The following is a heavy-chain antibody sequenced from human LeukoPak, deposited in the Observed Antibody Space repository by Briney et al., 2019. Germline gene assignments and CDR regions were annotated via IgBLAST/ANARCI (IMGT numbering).Heavy chain of an antibody. D-gene: IGHD6-6*01. CDR1: GFTFSSHS. V-gene: IGHV3-48*01. CDR2: ISTSSTTI. CDR3: ARDQEQLGPYYYYGMDV. J-gene: IGHJ6*02. Sequence: GGSLRLSCAASGFTFSSHSMNWVRQAPGKGLEWVSYISTSSTTIYYADSVKGRFTISRDNSKNTLYLQMNSLRAEDTAVYYCARDQEQLGPYYYYGMDVWGQGTTVTVSS.